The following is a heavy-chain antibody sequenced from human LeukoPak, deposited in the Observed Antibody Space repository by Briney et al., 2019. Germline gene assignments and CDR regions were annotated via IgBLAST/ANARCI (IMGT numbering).Heavy chain of an antibody. CDR1: GGSISSGGYY. V-gene: IGHV4-31*03. J-gene: IGHJ3*02. CDR2: IYYSGST. Sequence: SETLSLTCTVSGGSISSGGYYWSWIRQHPGQGLEWIGYIYYSGSTYYNPSLKSRVTISVDTSKNQFSLKLSSVTAADTAVYYCARGKVVVVITADAFDIWGQGTMVTVSS. CDR3: ARGKVVVVITADAFDI. D-gene: IGHD3-22*01.